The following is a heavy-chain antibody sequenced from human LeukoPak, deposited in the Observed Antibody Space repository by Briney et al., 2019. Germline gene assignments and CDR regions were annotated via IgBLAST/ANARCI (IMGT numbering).Heavy chain of an antibody. Sequence: GGSLRLSCAASGFTFSTYWMHWVRQAPGKGLVWVSRIKSDGGTNYADSVKGRFTISRDNAKKTVSLQMNSLRPEDTGAYYCARAPSEIGGYYPEYFRHWGKGTLVTVS. CDR2: IKSDGGT. V-gene: IGHV3-74*01. CDR1: GFTFSTYW. J-gene: IGHJ1*01. D-gene: IGHD3-22*01. CDR3: ARAPSEIGGYYPEYFRH.